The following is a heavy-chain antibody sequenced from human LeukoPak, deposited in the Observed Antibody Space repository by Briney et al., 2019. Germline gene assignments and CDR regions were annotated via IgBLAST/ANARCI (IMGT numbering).Heavy chain of an antibody. D-gene: IGHD2-2*01. Sequence: ASVKVSCKASGYSFTATYMHWVRQAPGQGLEWMGWVNSQNGDTQYAQKFQGRVTMTRDTSINTVYMEMTSLRSDDTAVYYCAPDSTTYPWGQGTMVTVSS. J-gene: IGHJ3*01. CDR3: APDSTTYP. CDR2: VNSQNGDT. CDR1: GYSFTATY. V-gene: IGHV1-2*02.